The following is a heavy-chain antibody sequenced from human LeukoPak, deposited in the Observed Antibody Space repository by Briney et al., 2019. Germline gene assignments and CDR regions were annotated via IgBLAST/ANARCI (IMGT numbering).Heavy chain of an antibody. D-gene: IGHD3-9*01. CDR3: AKEAKYYDILIGYYRSFYYFDY. CDR1: GDSISSGSYY. J-gene: IGHJ4*02. CDR2: IYISGST. Sequence: SQTLSLTCTVSGDSISSGSYYWSWIRQPAGKGLEWIGRIYISGSTNYNPSLKSRVTISVDTSKNQFSLNLTSVTAADTAVYYCAKEAKYYDILIGYYRSFYYFDYWGQGMLVTVSS. V-gene: IGHV4-61*02.